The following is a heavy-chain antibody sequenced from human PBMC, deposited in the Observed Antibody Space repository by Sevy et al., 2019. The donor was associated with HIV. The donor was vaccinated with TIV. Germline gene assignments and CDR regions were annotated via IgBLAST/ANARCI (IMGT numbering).Heavy chain of an antibody. CDR1: GFIFSSFG. D-gene: IGHD3-10*01. V-gene: IGHV3-30*02. Sequence: GSLRLSCAASGFIFSSFGMHWVRQAPGKGLEWVTFIRYDGSTKYYVESVKGRFTISRDNSKNILYLQMNSLRPEDTAVYYCAKGLGMVQGALLSDDVWGQGTMVTVSS. CDR2: IRYDGSTK. CDR3: AKGLGMVQGALLSDDV. J-gene: IGHJ3*01.